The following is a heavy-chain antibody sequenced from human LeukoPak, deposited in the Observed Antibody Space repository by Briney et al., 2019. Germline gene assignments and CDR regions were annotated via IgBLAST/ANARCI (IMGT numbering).Heavy chain of an antibody. CDR3: AKDAGRYSSGWFDY. V-gene: IGHV3-9*03. J-gene: IGHJ4*02. CDR1: GFTFDDYA. D-gene: IGHD6-19*01. Sequence: GRCLRLSCAASGFTFDDYAMHWVRQAPGKGLEWVSGIRWNSGSIGYADSVKGRFTISRDNAKNSLYLQMNSLRAEDMALYYCAKDAGRYSSGWFDYWGQGTLVTVSS. CDR2: IRWNSGSI.